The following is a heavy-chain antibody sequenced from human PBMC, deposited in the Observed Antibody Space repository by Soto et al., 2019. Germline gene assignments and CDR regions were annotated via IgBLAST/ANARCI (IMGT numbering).Heavy chain of an antibody. CDR1: GFTISGKKY. CDR2: LYDVDGS. V-gene: IGHV3-53*01. Sequence: DVQLVESGGGLIQPGESLRLSCVAFGFTISGKKYVAWVRQAPGKGLEWVSALYDVDGSFYADSVKGRFTTSSDSSKTTVYLQMNDLRPDHTAVYYCATWHEREHAYDVWGQGTTVTVSS. CDR3: ATWHEREHAYDV. J-gene: IGHJ3*01. D-gene: IGHD1-1*01.